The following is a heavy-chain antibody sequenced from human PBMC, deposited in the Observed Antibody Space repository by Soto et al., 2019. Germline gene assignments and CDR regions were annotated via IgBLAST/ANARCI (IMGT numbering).Heavy chain of an antibody. Sequence: PSETLSLTCAVYGGCFSGYYWSWIRQPPGKGLEWIGEINHSGSTNYNPSLKSRVDISVDTSKNQFSLKLSSVTAADTAVYYCARGHIDGYCSSTSCYGRSNWFDPWGQGTLVTVSS. D-gene: IGHD2-2*01. CDR2: INHSGST. CDR3: ARGHIDGYCSSTSCYGRSNWFDP. V-gene: IGHV4-34*01. J-gene: IGHJ5*02. CDR1: GGCFSGYY.